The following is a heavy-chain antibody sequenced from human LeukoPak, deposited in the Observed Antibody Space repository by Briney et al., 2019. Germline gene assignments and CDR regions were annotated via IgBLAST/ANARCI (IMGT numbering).Heavy chain of an antibody. J-gene: IGHJ5*02. CDR3: ARVLADNWFDP. V-gene: IGHV4-38-2*02. CDR1: GYSISSGYY. CDR2: IYHSGST. Sequence: SETLSLTCTVSGYSISSGYYWGWIRQPPGKGLEWIGSIYHSGSTYYNPSLKSRVTISVDTSKNQFPLKLSSVTAADTAVYYCARVLADNWFDPWGQGTLVTVSS.